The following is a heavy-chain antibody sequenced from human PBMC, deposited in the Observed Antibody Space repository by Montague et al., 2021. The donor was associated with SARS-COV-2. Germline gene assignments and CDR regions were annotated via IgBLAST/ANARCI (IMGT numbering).Heavy chain of an antibody. CDR1: GDSVSSNSAA. CDR2: TYYRSKWYN. J-gene: IGHJ6*03. D-gene: IGHD3-10*01. Sequence: CAISGDSVSSNSAAWNWIRQSPSRGLEWLGRTYYRSKWYNDYAVSVKSRITINPDTSKNQFSLQLTSVAAADTAVYYCARLRDGVVPSPILGVGPYYSYYYRDGWGRGSTVTVSS. V-gene: IGHV6-1*01. CDR3: ARLRDGVVPSPILGVGPYYSYYYRDG.